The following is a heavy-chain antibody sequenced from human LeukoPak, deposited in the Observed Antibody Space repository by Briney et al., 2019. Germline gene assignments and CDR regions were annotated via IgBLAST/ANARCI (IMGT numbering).Heavy chain of an antibody. CDR2: INWDGGST. J-gene: IGHJ6*02. D-gene: IGHD3-10*01. V-gene: IGHV3-43*01. Sequence: GGSLRLSCAASGFMFDDYTMHWVRQAPGKGLEWVSLINWDGGSTFYADSVKGRFTISRDNSKNSLYLQMNSLRTEDTALYYCAKGNSPGYGSGSYNYYYYGLDVWGQGTTVTVSS. CDR1: GFMFDDYT. CDR3: AKGNSPGYGSGSYNYYYYGLDV.